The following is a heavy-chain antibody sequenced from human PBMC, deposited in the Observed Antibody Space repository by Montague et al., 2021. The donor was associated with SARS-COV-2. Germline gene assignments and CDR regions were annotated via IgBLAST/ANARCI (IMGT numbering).Heavy chain of an antibody. D-gene: IGHD3-22*01. CDR3: ARDIRIPMLIVIQGYGMDV. CDR1: GGSISSSSSY. J-gene: IGHJ6*02. Sequence: SETLSLTCTVSGGSISSSSSYWGWIRQPPGMGLEWIGSIYYSGSTYYNPSLKSRITISVDTSKNQFSLRLTSVTAAGTAVYYCARDIRIPMLIVIQGYGMDVWGQGTTVTVSS. CDR2: IYYSGST. V-gene: IGHV4-39*07.